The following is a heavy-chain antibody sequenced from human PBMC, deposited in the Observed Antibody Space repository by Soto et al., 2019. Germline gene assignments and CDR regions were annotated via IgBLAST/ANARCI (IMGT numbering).Heavy chain of an antibody. D-gene: IGHD4-17*01. V-gene: IGHV4-59*08. CDR3: AGSAYGDYLPFDY. CDR1: GGSISSYY. J-gene: IGHJ4*02. CDR2: IYYSGST. Sequence: SETLSLTCTFSGGSISSYYWSWIRQPPGKGLEWIGYIYYSGSTNYNPSLKSRVTISVDTSKNQSSLKLSSVTAADTAVYYCAGSAYGDYLPFDYWGQGTPVPVSS.